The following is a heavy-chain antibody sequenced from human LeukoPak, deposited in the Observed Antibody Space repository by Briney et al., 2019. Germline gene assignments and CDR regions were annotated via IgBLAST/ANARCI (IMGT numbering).Heavy chain of an antibody. V-gene: IGHV3-30-3*01. CDR2: ISYDGSNK. Sequence: PGRSLRLSCAASGFTFSSYAMHWVRQAPGKGLEWVAVISYDGSNKYYADSVKGRFTISRDNSKNTLYLQMNSLRAEDTAVYYCARGRAAAAGNHQHWGQGTLVTVSS. CDR3: ARGRAAAAGNHQH. CDR1: GFTFSSYA. J-gene: IGHJ1*01. D-gene: IGHD6-13*01.